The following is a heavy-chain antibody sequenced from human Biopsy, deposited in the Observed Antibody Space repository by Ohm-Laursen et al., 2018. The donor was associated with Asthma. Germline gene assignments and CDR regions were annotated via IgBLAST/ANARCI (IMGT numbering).Heavy chain of an antibody. CDR2: ISGSGGST. CDR3: AKDRSGWYNWVGWFDP. J-gene: IGHJ5*02. Sequence: SLRLSCSASGFTFNNYAMSWVRQAPGKGLEWVSGISGSGGSTYYADSVEGRFTISRDISKNTVSLQMCSLRAEDTAVYFCAKDRSGWYNWVGWFDPWGQGTLVTVSS. CDR1: GFTFNNYA. D-gene: IGHD6-19*01. V-gene: IGHV3-23*01.